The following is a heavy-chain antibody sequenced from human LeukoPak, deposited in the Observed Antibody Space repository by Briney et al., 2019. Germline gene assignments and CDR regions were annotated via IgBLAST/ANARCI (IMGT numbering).Heavy chain of an antibody. CDR2: IYYSGST. V-gene: IGHV4-39*01. D-gene: IGHD6-13*01. CDR1: GGSINSNIYY. Sequence: SETLSLTCTVSGGSINSNIYYWAWLRQPPGKGLEWLGSIYYSGSTYYNSSLQSRVSFSVDTSKNHFSLKLSSVTAPDTAVYYCARQLSGWSPEYFDYWGQGTLVTVSS. CDR3: ARQLSGWSPEYFDY. J-gene: IGHJ4*02.